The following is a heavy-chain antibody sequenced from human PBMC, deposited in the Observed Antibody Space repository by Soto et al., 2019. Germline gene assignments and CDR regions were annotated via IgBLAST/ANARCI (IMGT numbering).Heavy chain of an antibody. Sequence: PSETLSHTCAVYGGSFSGYYWSWIRQPPGKGLEWIGEINHSGSTNYNPSLKSRVTISVDTSKNQFSLKLSSVTAADTAVYYCAASCVACGGFNYYGLDVWGQGTTVTVSS. CDR3: AASCVACGGFNYYGLDV. J-gene: IGHJ6*02. D-gene: IGHD2-21*01. CDR2: INHSGST. CDR1: GGSFSGYY. V-gene: IGHV4-34*01.